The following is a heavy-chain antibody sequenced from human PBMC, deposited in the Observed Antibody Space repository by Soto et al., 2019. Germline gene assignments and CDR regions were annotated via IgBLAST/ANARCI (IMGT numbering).Heavy chain of an antibody. Sequence: GGSLRLSCAASGFTVSNNYMSWVRQAPGKGLEWVSVIYSGGSTYYADSVKGRFTISRHNSVNTLYLQMNSLRAEDTAVYYCARGNWNDPLDYWGQGTLVTVSS. J-gene: IGHJ4*02. CDR3: ARGNWNDPLDY. D-gene: IGHD1-1*01. V-gene: IGHV3-53*04. CDR1: GFTVSNNY. CDR2: IYSGGST.